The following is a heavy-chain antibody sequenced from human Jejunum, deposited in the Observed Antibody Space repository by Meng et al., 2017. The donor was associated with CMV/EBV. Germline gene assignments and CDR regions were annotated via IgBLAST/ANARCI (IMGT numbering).Heavy chain of an antibody. V-gene: IGHV4-59*01. D-gene: IGHD3-10*01. Sequence: NYYWGWIRQPPGKGLEWIGYIYHSGSTNYNPSLKSRVTISIDTSKNQFSLKLSSVSAADTAVYYCARGVRGVTITSPFYYGMDVWGQGTTVTVSS. CDR3: ARGVRGVTITSPFYYGMDV. J-gene: IGHJ6*02. CDR1: NYY. CDR2: IYHSGST.